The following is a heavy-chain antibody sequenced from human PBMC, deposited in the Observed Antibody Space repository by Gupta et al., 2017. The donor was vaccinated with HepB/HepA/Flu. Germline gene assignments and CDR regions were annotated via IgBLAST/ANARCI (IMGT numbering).Heavy chain of an antibody. Sequence: EVQLLESGGGLVQPGGSLRLSCAASGFTFSNYAMSWVRQAPGKGLQWVSAISGNSVSTYYADSVKGRFTISRDNSMDTRDLKRNSMRAEETAVYYCAKEDDGWSGPNNGFDPWGQGSMVTVYS. CDR3: AKEDDGWSGPNNGFDP. CDR2: ISGNSVST. J-gene: IGHJ5*02. V-gene: IGHV3-23*01. D-gene: IGHD3-3*01. CDR1: GFTFSNYA.